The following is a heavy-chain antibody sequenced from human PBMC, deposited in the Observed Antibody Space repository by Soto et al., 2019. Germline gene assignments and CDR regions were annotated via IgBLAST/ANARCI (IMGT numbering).Heavy chain of an antibody. CDR1: GDTFTGDE. J-gene: IGHJ6*03. CDR3: ARVPRGSRDFYYLDV. V-gene: IGHV1-8*01. CDR2: MNLNGGNT. D-gene: IGHD3-16*01. Sequence: QVQLVQSGAEVKKPGASVKVSCKASGDTFTGDEISWVRQATGQGLEWMGWMNLNGGNTGYAQTFQGRVSMTGNPSISTAYMELSSLRSEDTAVYYCARVPRGSRDFYYLDVWGKGTTVIVSS.